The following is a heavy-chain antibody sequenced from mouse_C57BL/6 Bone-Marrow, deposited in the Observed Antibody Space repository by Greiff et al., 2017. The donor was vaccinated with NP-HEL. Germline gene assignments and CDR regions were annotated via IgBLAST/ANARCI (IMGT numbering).Heavy chain of an antibody. V-gene: IGHV1-81*01. Sequence: VQLQESGAELARPGASVKLSCKASGYTFTSYGISWVKQRTGQGLEWIGEIYPRSGNTYYNEKFKGKATLPADKSSSTAYMELRSLTSEDSAVYFCARELGPYYCDYWGQGTTLTVSS. CDR3: ARELGPYYCDY. J-gene: IGHJ2*01. CDR2: IYPRSGNT. CDR1: GYTFTSYG. D-gene: IGHD4-1*01.